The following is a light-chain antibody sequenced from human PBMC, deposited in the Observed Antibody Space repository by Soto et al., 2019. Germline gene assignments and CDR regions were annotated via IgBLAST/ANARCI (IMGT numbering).Light chain of an antibody. J-gene: IGKJ5*01. CDR2: AAS. Sequence: DIQMTQSPSSLSASVGDRVTITCRASQVISNYLAWYQQKPGKVPKLLIYAASTLQSGVPSRFSGSGSGTDFTLTISSLQPEDVATYYCQKYNSAHITFGQGTRLEIK. V-gene: IGKV1-27*01. CDR3: QKYNSAHIT. CDR1: QVISNY.